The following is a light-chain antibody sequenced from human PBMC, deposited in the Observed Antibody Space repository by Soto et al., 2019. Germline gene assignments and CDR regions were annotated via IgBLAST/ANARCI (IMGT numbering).Light chain of an antibody. Sequence: EIVLTQSPGTLSLSPGERATLSCRASQSVSSSYLAWYQQKPGQAPRLLIYGASSRATGIPDRFSGSGSGTDFTLTISRLEPEDFAVYYCQQSGSSPFTFGGGNKVEIK. V-gene: IGKV3-20*01. CDR1: QSVSSSY. CDR3: QQSGSSPFT. CDR2: GAS. J-gene: IGKJ4*01.